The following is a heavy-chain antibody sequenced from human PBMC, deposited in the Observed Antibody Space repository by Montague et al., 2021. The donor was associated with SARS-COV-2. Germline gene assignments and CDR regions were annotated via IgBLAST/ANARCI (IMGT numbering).Heavy chain of an antibody. J-gene: IGHJ4*02. V-gene: IGHV6-1*01. D-gene: IGHD2-2*01. CDR2: TYYRSKWYN. CDR3: ARIPVGSKYYFDF. Sequence: CAISGDSVSSNLATWNWIRQSPSRGLEWLGRTYYRSKWYNDYAESVKSRITIDPDTSKHQFSVHLNSVTPEDTAVYYCARIPVGSKYYFDFWGQGTLVTVSS. CDR1: GDSVSSNLAT.